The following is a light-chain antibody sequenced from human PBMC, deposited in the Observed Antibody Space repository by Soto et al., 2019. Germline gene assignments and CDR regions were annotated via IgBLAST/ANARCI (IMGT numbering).Light chain of an antibody. Sequence: EIVMTQSPATLSVSPGERATLSCRASQSVSSNLAFCHQKAGQAPMLHIYGACTIATCIPASFSGSGSGTEFTLTISSLQSEDFAVYYCQQYNNWITFGQGTRLEIK. CDR1: QSVSSN. CDR2: GAC. J-gene: IGKJ5*01. V-gene: IGKV3-15*01. CDR3: QQYNNWIT.